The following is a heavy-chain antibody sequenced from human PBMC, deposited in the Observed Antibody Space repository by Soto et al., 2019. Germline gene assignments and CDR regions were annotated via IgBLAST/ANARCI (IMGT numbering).Heavy chain of an antibody. V-gene: IGHV3-53*01. D-gene: IGHD2-15*01. CDR2: IYSGGST. CDR3: ARGGSGDAFDI. CDR1: GFTGSRNY. Sequence: QSGGSLRLSCAASGFTGSRNYMSWVRQAPGKGLEWVSVIYSGGSTYYADSVKGRFTISRDNSKNTLYLQMNSLRAEDTAVYYCARGGSGDAFDISGQAIMVPVSS. J-gene: IGHJ3*02.